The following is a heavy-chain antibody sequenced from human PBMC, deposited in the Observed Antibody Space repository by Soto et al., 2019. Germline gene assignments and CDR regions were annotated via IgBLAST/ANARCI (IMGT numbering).Heavy chain of an antibody. Sequence: SETLSLTCTVSVGSISSSSYYWGWIRQPPGKGLEWIGSIYYSGSTYYNPSLKSRVTISVDTSKNQFSLKLSSVTAADTAVYYCARESAGRSDFESSGDFDSWGQGTLVTVSS. CDR2: IYYSGST. D-gene: IGHD3-22*01. CDR3: ARESAGRSDFESSGDFDS. CDR1: VGSISSSSYY. J-gene: IGHJ4*02. V-gene: IGHV4-39*02.